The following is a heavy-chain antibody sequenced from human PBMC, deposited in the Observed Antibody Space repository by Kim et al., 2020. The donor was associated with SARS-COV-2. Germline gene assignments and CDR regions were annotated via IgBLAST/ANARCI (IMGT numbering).Heavy chain of an antibody. D-gene: IGHD3-10*01. CDR3: AKDLGGDSMVRGVIMFGYYYYGMDV. J-gene: IGHJ6*02. CDR2: ISYDGSNK. CDR1: GFTFSSYG. Sequence: GGSLRLSCAASGFTFSSYGMHWVRQAPGKGLEWVAVISYDGSNKYYADSVKGRFTISRDNSKNTLYLQMNSLRAEDTAVYYCAKDLGGDSMVRGVIMFGYYYYGMDVWGQGTTVTVSS. V-gene: IGHV3-30*18.